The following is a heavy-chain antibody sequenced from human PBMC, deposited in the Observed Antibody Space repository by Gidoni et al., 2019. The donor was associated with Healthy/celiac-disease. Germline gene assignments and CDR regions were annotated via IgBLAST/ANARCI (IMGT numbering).Heavy chain of an antibody. CDR2: ISGGGGRT. CDR1: GFTFSSYA. CDR3: AKDYPTSAARHLPAPMYAGTLKGAFDI. D-gene: IGHD6-6*01. Sequence: EVQLLESGGGLVQPGGSLRLSCAASGFTFSSYAMSWVRQAPGRGREWVSAISGGGGRTYYADSVEGRFTISRDNSKNTLYLQMNSLRAEDTAVYYCAKDYPTSAARHLPAPMYAGTLKGAFDIWGQGTMVTVSS. V-gene: IGHV3-23*01. J-gene: IGHJ3*02.